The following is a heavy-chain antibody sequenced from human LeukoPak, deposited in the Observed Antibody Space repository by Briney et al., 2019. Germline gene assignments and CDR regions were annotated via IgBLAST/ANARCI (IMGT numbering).Heavy chain of an antibody. D-gene: IGHD6-13*01. CDR2: ISYDGSNK. J-gene: IGHJ4*02. CDR1: GFTFSSYG. V-gene: IGHV3-30*03. Sequence: QPGRSLRLSCAASGFTFSSYGMHWVRQAPGKGLEWVAVISYDGSNKYYADSVKGRFTISRDNSKNTLYLQMNSLRAEDTAVYYCARAETAAGYSFDYWGQGTLVTVSS. CDR3: ARAETAAGYSFDY.